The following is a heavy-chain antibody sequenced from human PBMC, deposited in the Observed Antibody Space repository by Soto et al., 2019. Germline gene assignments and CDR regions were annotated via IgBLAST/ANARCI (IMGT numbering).Heavy chain of an antibody. D-gene: IGHD3-3*01. CDR2: IWYDGSNK. J-gene: IGHJ6*02. CDR1: GFTFSSYG. Sequence: PGGSLRLSCAASGFTFSSYGMHWVRQAPGKGLEWVAVIWYDGSNKYYADSVKGRFTISRDNSKNTLYLQMNSLRAEDTAVYYCARDLTIFGVVIHYGMDVWGQGTTVTVSS. V-gene: IGHV3-33*01. CDR3: ARDLTIFGVVIHYGMDV.